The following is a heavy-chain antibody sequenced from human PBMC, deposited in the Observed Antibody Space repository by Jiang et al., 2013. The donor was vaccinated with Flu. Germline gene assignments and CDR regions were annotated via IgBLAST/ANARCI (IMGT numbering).Heavy chain of an antibody. J-gene: IGHJ4*02. V-gene: IGHV1-2*02. D-gene: IGHD3-16*02. CDR2: INPNSGGT. CDR3: ATLGPDEDYGLGELSLVPGVWPT. CDR1: GYTFTGYY. Sequence: GAEVKKPGASVKVSCKASGYTFTGYYMHWARQAPGQGLEWMGWINPNSGGTNYAQKFQGRVTMTRDTSISTAYMEPSRLRSDDTAVYYCATLGPDEDYGLGELSLVPGVWPTWGQGNPGHRL.